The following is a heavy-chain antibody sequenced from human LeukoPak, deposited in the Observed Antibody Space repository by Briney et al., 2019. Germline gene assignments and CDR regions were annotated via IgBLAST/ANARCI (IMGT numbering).Heavy chain of an antibody. V-gene: IGHV3-64D*06. D-gene: IGHD1-26*01. J-gene: IGHJ4*02. CDR3: VKVSGGGFDY. Sequence: GGSLRLSCSASGFTFSSYAMHWVRQAPGKGLEYVSAISSNGGSTYYADSVKGRFTISRDNSKNTLYLQMSSLTAEDTAVYYCVKVSGGGFDYWGQGTLVTVSS. CDR1: GFTFSSYA. CDR2: ISSNGGST.